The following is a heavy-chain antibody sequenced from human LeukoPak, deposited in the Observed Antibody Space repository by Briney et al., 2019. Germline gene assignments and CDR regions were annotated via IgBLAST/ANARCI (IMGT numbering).Heavy chain of an antibody. V-gene: IGHV3-7*01. J-gene: IGHJ4*02. CDR1: GFTFSSYW. Sequence: GGSLRLSCAASGFTFSSYWMSWVRQAPGKGLEWVANIKQDGNEKYYVDSVKGRFTIPRDNAKNSLYLQMNSLRAEDTAVYYRARTRYCSGGSCYRVDYWGQGALVTVSS. D-gene: IGHD2-15*01. CDR3: ARTRYCSGGSCYRVDY. CDR2: IKQDGNEK.